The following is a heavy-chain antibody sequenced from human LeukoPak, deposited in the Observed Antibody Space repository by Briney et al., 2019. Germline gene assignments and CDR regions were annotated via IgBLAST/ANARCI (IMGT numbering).Heavy chain of an antibody. CDR3: AREKVEETYYYYMDV. V-gene: IGHV4-4*02. CDR2: IYHSGST. J-gene: IGHJ6*03. Sequence: SETLSLTCAVSGGSISSSNWWSWVRQPPGKGLEWIGEIYHSGSTNYNPSLKSRVTISVDKSKNQFSLKLSSVTAADTAVYYCAREKVEETYYYYMDVWGKGTTVTVSS. CDR1: GGSISSSNW.